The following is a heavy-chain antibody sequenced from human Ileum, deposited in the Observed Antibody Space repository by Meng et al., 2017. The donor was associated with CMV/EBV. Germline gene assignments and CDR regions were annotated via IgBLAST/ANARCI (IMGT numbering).Heavy chain of an antibody. V-gene: IGHV1-2*02. CDR3: ARAGGNVGYPGGAAFDI. Sequence: ASVKVSCKASGYTFTSYYMHWLQQAPGQGLEGMGWINPNSGGTNYAQKFQGRVTMTRDTSISPAYMELSRLRADDTAVYYCARAGGNVGYPGGAAFDIWGQGTMVTVSS. J-gene: IGHJ3*02. D-gene: IGHD1-1*01. CDR1: GYTFTSYY. CDR2: INPNSGGT.